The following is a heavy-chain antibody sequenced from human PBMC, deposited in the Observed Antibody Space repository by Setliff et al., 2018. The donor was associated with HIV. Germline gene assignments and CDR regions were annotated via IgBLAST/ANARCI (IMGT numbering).Heavy chain of an antibody. V-gene: IGHV4-59*01. CDR3: AREIYGGNSRPFDY. J-gene: IGHJ4*02. Sequence: SETLSLTCTVSGGSISSYFWSWIRQPPGKGLEWIGYIYYNGNTNYSPSLKSRVTISVDTSKNQVSLKLSSVTAADTAVYYCAREIYGGNSRPFDYWGQGTLVTAPQ. D-gene: IGHD4-17*01. CDR2: IYYNGNT. CDR1: GGSISSYF.